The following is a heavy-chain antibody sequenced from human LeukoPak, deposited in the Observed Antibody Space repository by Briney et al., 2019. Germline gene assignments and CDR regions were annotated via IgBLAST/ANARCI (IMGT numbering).Heavy chain of an antibody. V-gene: IGHV4-59*01. CDR2: IYYSGST. CDR3: AVGYTYGYLDY. CDR1: GASTSSYY. J-gene: IGHJ4*02. D-gene: IGHD5-18*01. Sequence: PETLSLTCTVSGASTSSYYWSWMRHPPGKGLEWIGYIYYSGSTKYNPSLKSRVTISLDTSKNQFSLKLSSVTAVDTAVYYCAVGYTYGYLDYWGQGTLVTVSS.